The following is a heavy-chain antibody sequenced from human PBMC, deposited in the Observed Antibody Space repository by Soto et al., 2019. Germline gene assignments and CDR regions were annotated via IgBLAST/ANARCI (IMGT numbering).Heavy chain of an antibody. CDR3: ARDFGSWAFDI. CDR1: GFTFSSYS. V-gene: IGHV3-21*01. D-gene: IGHD3-10*01. J-gene: IGHJ3*02. Sequence: EVQLVESGGGLVKPGGSLRLSCAASGFTFSSYSMNWVRQAPGKGLEWVSSISSSSSYIYYADSVKGRFTISRDNAKNSLYLQMNSLRAEDTPVYYCARDFGSWAFDIWGQGTMVTVSS. CDR2: ISSSSSYI.